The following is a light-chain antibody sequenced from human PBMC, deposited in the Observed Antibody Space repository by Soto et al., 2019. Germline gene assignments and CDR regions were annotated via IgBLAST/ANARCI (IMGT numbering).Light chain of an antibody. J-gene: IGKJ1*01. CDR3: QQYNDWPPT. V-gene: IGKV3-15*01. CDR1: QSLSTN. CDR2: GAS. Sequence: EIVMTQSPATLSVSPGERATLSCRAMQSLSTNLAWYQQKPGQGPRLLIYGASTRATGLPARFSGSGSGTEFTLSISSLQSEDSAVYYCQQYNDWPPTFGQGTKVEI.